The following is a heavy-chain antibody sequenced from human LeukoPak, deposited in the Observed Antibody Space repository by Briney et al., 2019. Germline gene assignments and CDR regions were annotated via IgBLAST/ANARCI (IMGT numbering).Heavy chain of an antibody. Sequence: GGSLRLSCAASGFTFSNAWMSWVRQAPGKGLEWVGRIKSKTDGGTTDYAAPVKGRFTISRDDSKNTLYLQMNSLKTEDTAVYYCTTDPLYDYVWGSYRLFYWGQGTLVTVSS. CDR3: TTDPLYDYVWGSYRLFY. D-gene: IGHD3-16*02. CDR1: GFTFSNAW. V-gene: IGHV3-15*01. J-gene: IGHJ4*02. CDR2: IKSKTDGGTT.